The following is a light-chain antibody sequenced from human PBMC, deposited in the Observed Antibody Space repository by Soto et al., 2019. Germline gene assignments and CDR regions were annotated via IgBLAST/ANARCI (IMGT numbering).Light chain of an antibody. V-gene: IGLV2-8*01. CDR1: SSDVGAYDS. CDR2: EVS. CDR3: SSYAGSNNYV. J-gene: IGLJ1*01. Sequence: QSALTQTPSASGSLGQSVTISCTGTSSDVGAYDSVSWYQHHPGKAPKALIYEVSKRPSGVPDRFSGSKSGNTASLTVSGLQAEDEADYYCSSYAGSNNYVFGSGTKLTV.